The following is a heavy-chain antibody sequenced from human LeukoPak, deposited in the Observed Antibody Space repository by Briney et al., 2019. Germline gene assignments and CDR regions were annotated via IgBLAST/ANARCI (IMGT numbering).Heavy chain of an antibody. Sequence: SETLSLTCTVSGGSISSYYWSWIRQPPGKGLEWIGYIYYSGSTYYNPSLKSRVTISVDRSKNQFSLKLSSVTAADTAVYYCARGRVPAARDWFDPWGQGTLVTVSS. CDR2: IYYSGST. CDR3: ARGRVPAARDWFDP. V-gene: IGHV4-59*12. J-gene: IGHJ5*02. D-gene: IGHD2-2*01. CDR1: GGSISSYY.